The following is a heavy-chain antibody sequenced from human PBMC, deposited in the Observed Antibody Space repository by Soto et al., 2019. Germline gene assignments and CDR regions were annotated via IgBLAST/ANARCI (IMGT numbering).Heavy chain of an antibody. CDR1: GGSISSYY. J-gene: IGHJ5*02. D-gene: IGHD5-18*01. CDR3: ARSGYSYGPNWFDP. Sequence: SETLSLTCTVSGGSISSYYWSWIRQPPGKGLEWIGYIYYSGSTNYNPYLKSRVTISVDTSKNQFSLKLSSVTAADTAVYYCARSGYSYGPNWFDPWGQGTLVTVSS. V-gene: IGHV4-59*01. CDR2: IYYSGST.